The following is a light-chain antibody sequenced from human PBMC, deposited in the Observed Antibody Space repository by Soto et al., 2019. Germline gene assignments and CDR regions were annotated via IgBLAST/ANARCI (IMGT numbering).Light chain of an antibody. CDR2: GAS. J-gene: IGKJ1*01. CDR1: QSVSSN. V-gene: IGKV3-15*01. CDR3: QHYYNWRPR. Sequence: EIVMPQSPAPLSVSPGERATLSCRASQSVSSNLAWYQQKPGQAPRLLIYGASTRATGVPARFSGSGSGTEFTLTISRLLSEDFAVYYCQHYYNWRPRFGQGTKVDIK.